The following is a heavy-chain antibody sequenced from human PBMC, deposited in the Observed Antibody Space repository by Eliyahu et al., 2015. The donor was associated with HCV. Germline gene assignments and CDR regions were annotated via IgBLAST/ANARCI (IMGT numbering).Heavy chain of an antibody. CDR2: ITPSGST. Sequence: QVQLQQWGAGLLKPSETLSLTCAVYGGSFSGFSWSWIRQPPGKGLEWIGEITPSGSTTYYTSLKSRVTISVDTSKNQFSLKLSSVTAADTAVFYCARIIVAPVGDWFDPLGPGNPGHRLL. J-gene: IGHJ5*02. CDR1: GGSFSGFS. V-gene: IGHV4-34*01. CDR3: ARIIVAPVGDWFDP. D-gene: IGHD5-12*01.